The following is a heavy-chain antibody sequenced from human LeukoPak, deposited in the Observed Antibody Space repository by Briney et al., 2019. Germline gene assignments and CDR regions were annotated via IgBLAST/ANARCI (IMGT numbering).Heavy chain of an antibody. CDR1: GYSFSSYW. Sequence: HSGGSLRLSCGASGYSFSSYWMHWVRQVPGKGLVWVSRINGAGTTTTYADSVKGRFTTSRDNAKNTLSLEMDSLRVEDTAVYYCIRGVSGYYSYYAMDVWGQGTTVIVSS. J-gene: IGHJ6*02. V-gene: IGHV3-74*01. CDR3: IRGVSGYYSYYAMDV. D-gene: IGHD1-26*01. CDR2: INGAGTTT.